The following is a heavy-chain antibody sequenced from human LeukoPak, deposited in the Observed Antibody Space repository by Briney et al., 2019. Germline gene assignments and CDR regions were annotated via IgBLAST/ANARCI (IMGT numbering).Heavy chain of an antibody. J-gene: IGHJ3*02. CDR3: ARGMPDYGEHDDAIDI. CDR2: IYTSGST. Sequence: PSETLSLTCTVSGGSISSGSYYWSWIRQPAGKGLEWIGRIYTSGSTNYNPSLKSRVTISVDTSKNQFSLKLSSVTAADTAVYYCARGMPDYGEHDDAIDIWGQGTMVTVSS. V-gene: IGHV4-61*02. CDR1: GGSISSGSYY. D-gene: IGHD4-17*01.